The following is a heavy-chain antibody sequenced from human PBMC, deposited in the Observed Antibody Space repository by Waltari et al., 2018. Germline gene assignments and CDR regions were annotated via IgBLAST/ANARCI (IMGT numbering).Heavy chain of an antibody. Sequence: EVQLVESGGGLVKPGGSLRLSCAASGFTFSSYSMNWVRQAPGKGLEWVSTISSSSSYIYYADSVKGRFTISRDNAKNSLYLQMNSLRAEDTAVYYCARGSVAGRFDYWGQGTLVTVSS. J-gene: IGHJ4*02. CDR3: ARGSVAGRFDY. D-gene: IGHD6-19*01. CDR2: ISSSSSYI. V-gene: IGHV3-21*01. CDR1: GFTFSSYS.